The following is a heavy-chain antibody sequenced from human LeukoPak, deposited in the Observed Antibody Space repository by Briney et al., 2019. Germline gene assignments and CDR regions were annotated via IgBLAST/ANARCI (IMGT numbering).Heavy chain of an antibody. Sequence: SETLSLTCAVYGGSFSGYCWSWIRQPPGKGLEWIGEINHSGSTYYNPSLKSRVTISVDTSKNQFSLKVTSVTAADTAVYYCARRDYGEPFDYWGQGALVTVSS. J-gene: IGHJ4*02. V-gene: IGHV4-34*01. CDR1: GGSFSGYC. D-gene: IGHD4-17*01. CDR3: ARRDYGEPFDY. CDR2: INHSGST.